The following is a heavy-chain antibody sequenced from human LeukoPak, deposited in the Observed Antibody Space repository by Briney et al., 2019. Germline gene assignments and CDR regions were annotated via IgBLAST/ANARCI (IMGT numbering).Heavy chain of an antibody. Sequence: SETLSLTCTVSGGSISRYYWSWIRQPPGKGLEWIGNIYYSGSTNYNPSLKSRVAISVDTSKNQFSLKLSSVTAADTAVYYCASSNPLWFGEQDYYYYYGMDVWGQGTTVTVSS. V-gene: IGHV4-59*01. J-gene: IGHJ6*02. CDR2: IYYSGST. CDR3: ASSNPLWFGEQDYYYYYGMDV. D-gene: IGHD3-10*01. CDR1: GGSISRYY.